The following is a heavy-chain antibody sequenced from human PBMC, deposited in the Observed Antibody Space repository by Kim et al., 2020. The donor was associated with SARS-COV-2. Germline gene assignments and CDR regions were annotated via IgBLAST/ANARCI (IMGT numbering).Heavy chain of an antibody. Sequence: LKSRVPISVDTSKNQFSLKLSSVTAADTAVYYCARQRGAGSYYYYYYMDVWGKGTTVTVSS. D-gene: IGHD1-26*01. J-gene: IGHJ6*03. V-gene: IGHV4-39*01. CDR3: ARQRGAGSYYYYYYMDV.